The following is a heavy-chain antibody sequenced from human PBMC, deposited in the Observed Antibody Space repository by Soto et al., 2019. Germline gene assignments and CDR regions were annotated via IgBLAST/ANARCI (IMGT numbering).Heavy chain of an antibody. Sequence: QVQLQESGPGLVKPSETLSLTCTVSGGSISSYYWSWIRQPPGKGLEWIGYIYYSGSTNYNPSLKSRVTISVDTSKNQFSLNLSSVTAADTAVYYCARDFRLDYWGQGTLVTVSS. CDR1: GGSISSYY. J-gene: IGHJ4*02. V-gene: IGHV4-59*01. CDR3: ARDFRLDY. CDR2: IYYSGST.